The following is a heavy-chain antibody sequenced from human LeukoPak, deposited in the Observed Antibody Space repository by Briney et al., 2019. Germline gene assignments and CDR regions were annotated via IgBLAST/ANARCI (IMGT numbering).Heavy chain of an antibody. CDR2: ISTSSSYK. CDR1: GFTFSSYT. V-gene: IGHV3-21*01. J-gene: IGHJ4*02. CDR3: ARDLEDYNNYGEMAI. D-gene: IGHD4-11*01. Sequence: GGSLRLSCAASGFTFSSYTMHWVRQAPGKGLEWDSTISTSSSYKYYADSVRGRFTISRDNAKNSLYLQMNSLRAEDTAIYFCARDLEDYNNYGEMAIWGQGALVTVSS.